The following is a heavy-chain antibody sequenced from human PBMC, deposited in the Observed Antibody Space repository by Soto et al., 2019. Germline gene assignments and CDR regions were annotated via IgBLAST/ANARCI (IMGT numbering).Heavy chain of an antibody. CDR2: INAGNGNT. Sequence: GAPVKVSCKASGYTFTSYAMHWVRPAPGQRLEWMGWINAGNGNTKYSQKLQGRVTMTTHTSTSTAYMELRSLRFDVTAVYYGARDVGGWYTYWGQGTLVTVSS. V-gene: IGHV1-3*01. CDR1: GYTFTSYA. D-gene: IGHD6-19*01. J-gene: IGHJ4*02. CDR3: ARDVGGWYTY.